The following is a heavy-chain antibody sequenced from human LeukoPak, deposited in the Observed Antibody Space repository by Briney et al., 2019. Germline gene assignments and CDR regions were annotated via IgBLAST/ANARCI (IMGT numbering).Heavy chain of an antibody. CDR3: AKDQDVAAAGTWGSIDY. D-gene: IGHD6-13*01. CDR2: ISYDATDK. CDR1: GFTFSNYG. V-gene: IGHV3-30*18. Sequence: GGSLRLSCAASGFTFSNYGIHWVRQAPGKGLEWVAVISYDATDKYYTDSVKGRFTISRDNSKNTLYLQMNSLRAEDTAVYYCAKDQDVAAAGTWGSIDYWGQGTLVTVSS. J-gene: IGHJ4*02.